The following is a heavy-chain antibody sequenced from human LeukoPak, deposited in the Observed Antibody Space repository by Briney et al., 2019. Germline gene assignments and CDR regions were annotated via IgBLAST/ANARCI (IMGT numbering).Heavy chain of an antibody. Sequence: TGGSLRLSCAASGFTFSSYWMSWVRQAPGKGLEWVSNIKQDGSEKYYVDSVKGGFTISRDNAKNSLYLQMNSLRAEDTDVYYCEREGPIRYFDWLSYFDYWGQGTLVTVSS. J-gene: IGHJ4*02. V-gene: IGHV3-7*01. CDR2: IKQDGSEK. CDR3: EREGPIRYFDWLSYFDY. D-gene: IGHD3-9*01. CDR1: GFTFSSYW.